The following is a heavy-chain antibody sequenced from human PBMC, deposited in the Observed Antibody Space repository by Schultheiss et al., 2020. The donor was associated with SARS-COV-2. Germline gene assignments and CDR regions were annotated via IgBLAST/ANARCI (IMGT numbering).Heavy chain of an antibody. V-gene: IGHV4-39*07. CDR3: ARVERSCSTSCQRWFDP. CDR2: IHYSGST. J-gene: IGHJ5*02. CDR1: GGSISSNIYY. D-gene: IGHD2-2*01. Sequence: SQTLSLTCTVSGGSISSNIYYWGWIRQPPGKGLEWIGSIHYSGSTYYNPSLKSRVTVSVDTSKNQFSLKLSSVTAADTAVYYCARVERSCSTSCQRWFDPWGQGTLVTVSS.